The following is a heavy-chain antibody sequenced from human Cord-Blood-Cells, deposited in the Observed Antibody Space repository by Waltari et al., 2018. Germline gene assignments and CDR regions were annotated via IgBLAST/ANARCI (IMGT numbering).Heavy chain of an antibody. CDR3: ARLGSYFDY. CDR2: IHYSGST. Sequence: QLQLQESGPGLVKPSETLSLTCTVSGGSISSSSSYWGWIRQPPGKGLEWIGSIHYSGSTYYNPSLKSRVTISVDTSKNQFSLKLSSVTAADTAVYYCARLGSYFDYWGQGTLVTVSS. CDR1: GGSISSSSSY. V-gene: IGHV4-39*01. J-gene: IGHJ4*02.